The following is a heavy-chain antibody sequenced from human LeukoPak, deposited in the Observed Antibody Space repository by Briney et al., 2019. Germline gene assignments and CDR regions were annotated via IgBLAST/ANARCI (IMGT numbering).Heavy chain of an antibody. CDR1: GDSITTNNW. Sequence: SGTLSLTCAVSGDSITTNNWWTWVRQPPGKGLEWIGEIYHRGSTNYSPSLKSRVTTSVDKSKNEFYLNLNSVTAADAAVYYCAKAPRGTTGRLDSWGQGALVAVSP. CDR2: IYHRGST. J-gene: IGHJ5*02. V-gene: IGHV4-4*02. CDR3: AKAPRGTTGRLDS. D-gene: IGHD1/OR15-1a*01.